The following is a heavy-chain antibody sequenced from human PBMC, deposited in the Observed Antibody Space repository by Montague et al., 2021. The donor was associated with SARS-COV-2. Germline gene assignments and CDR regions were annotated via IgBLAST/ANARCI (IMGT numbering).Heavy chain of an antibody. CDR2: IYYSGST. J-gene: IGHJ5*02. D-gene: IGHD6-13*01. CDR1: GGSISSRSYY. Sequence: SETLSLTCTVSGGSISSRSYYWGWIRQPPGKGLEWIGSIYYSGSTYYXXXLKSRVTISVDTSKNQFSLKLSSVTAADTAVYYCARKEMKYSSIWSTGGNWFDPWGQGTLVTVSS. CDR3: ARKEMKYSSIWSTGGNWFDP. V-gene: IGHV4-39*01.